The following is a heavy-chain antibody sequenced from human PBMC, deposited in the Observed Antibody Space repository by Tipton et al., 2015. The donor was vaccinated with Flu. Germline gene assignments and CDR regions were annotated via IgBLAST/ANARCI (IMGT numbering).Heavy chain of an antibody. Sequence: LRLSCTISGDSVSSDYYWGWIRQPPGKGLEWIGNIFRTGTTYRNPSLKNRVTISIDRSRNQFSLKLFSVTAADTALYYCARRDYSNYVSDPKSWFDPWGQGILATVSS. CDR1: GDSVSSDYY. CDR3: ARRDYSNYVSDPKSWFDP. J-gene: IGHJ5*02. D-gene: IGHD4-11*01. CDR2: IFRTGTT. V-gene: IGHV4-38-2*02.